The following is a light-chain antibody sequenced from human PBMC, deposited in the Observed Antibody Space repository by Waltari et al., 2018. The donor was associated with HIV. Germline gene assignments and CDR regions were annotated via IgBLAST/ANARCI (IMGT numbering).Light chain of an antibody. CDR1: QSVLYSSNNNNY. V-gene: IGKV4-1*01. CDR3: QQYYSTPLT. Sequence: DIVMTQSPDSLSVSLGERAAINCKSSQSVLYSSNNNNYLAWYQQKPGQPPKLLFYWASTRASGVPDRVSGSGSGADFTLTISSLQAEDVAVYYCQQYYSTPLTFGGGTKVEIK. J-gene: IGKJ4*01. CDR2: WAS.